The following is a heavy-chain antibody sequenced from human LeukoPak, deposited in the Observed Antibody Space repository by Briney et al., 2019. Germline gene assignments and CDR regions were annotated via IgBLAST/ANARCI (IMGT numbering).Heavy chain of an antibody. D-gene: IGHD3-10*01. CDR3: ARERRDSEGESPWNYYYYYMDV. J-gene: IGHJ6*03. CDR1: GYTFTSYY. CDR2: INPSGGST. V-gene: IGHV1-46*01. Sequence: ASVKVSCKASGYTFTSYYMPWVRQAPGQGLEWMGIINPSGGSTSYAQKFQRRVTMTRDMSTSTVYMELSSLRSEDTAVYYCARERRDSEGESPWNYYYYYMDVWGKGTTVTVSS.